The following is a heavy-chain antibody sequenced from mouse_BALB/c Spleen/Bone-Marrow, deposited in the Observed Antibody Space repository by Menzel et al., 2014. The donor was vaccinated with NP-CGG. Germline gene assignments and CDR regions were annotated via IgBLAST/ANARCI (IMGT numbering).Heavy chain of an antibody. Sequence: QVQLQQSGAELVKPGASVKLSCKASGYTFTSYWIHWMKLRPGHGLEWIGEINPSNGRTNYNEKFKNKATLTVDKSSSTAYIQLSSLTSEDAAVYYCARYDGPAWFAYWGQGTLVTVS. J-gene: IGHJ3*01. CDR3: ARYDGPAWFAY. CDR1: GYTFTSYW. CDR2: INPSNGRT. V-gene: IGHV1S81*02. D-gene: IGHD2-3*01.